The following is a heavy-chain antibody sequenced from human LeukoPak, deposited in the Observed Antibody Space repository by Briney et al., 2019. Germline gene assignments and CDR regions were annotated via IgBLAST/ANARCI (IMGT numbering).Heavy chain of an antibody. D-gene: IGHD1-26*01. CDR3: AKDYEWELPVYFDY. V-gene: IGHV3-23*01. Sequence: SGGSLRLSCAASGFTFSSYAMSWVRQAPGKGLEWVSAISGSGGSTYYADFVKGRFTISRDNSKNTLYLQMNSLRAEDTAVYYCAKDYEWELPVYFDYWGQGTLVTVSS. CDR1: GFTFSSYA. J-gene: IGHJ4*02. CDR2: ISGSGGST.